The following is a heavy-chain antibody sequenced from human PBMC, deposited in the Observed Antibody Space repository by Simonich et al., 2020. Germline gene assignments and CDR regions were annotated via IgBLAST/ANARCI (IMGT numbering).Heavy chain of an antibody. D-gene: IGHD6-6*01. CDR2: LKKNGSGK. CDR3: AREGIAARDAFDI. CDR1: GFTFSSYW. J-gene: IGHJ3*02. Sequence: EVQLVESGGGLVQPGGSLRLSCAASGFTFSSYWMSWVRQAPGKGLGGVAKLKKNGSGKYKVDSVKGRFTISRENAKNSLYLQMNSLRAEDTAVYYCAREGIAARDAFDIWGQGTMVTVSS. V-gene: IGHV3-7*01.